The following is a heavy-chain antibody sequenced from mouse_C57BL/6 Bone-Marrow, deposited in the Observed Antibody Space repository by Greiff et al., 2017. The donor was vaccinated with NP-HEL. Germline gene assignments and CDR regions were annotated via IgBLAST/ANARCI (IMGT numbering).Heavy chain of an antibody. Sequence: EVKLVESGGGLVKPGGSLKLSCAASGFTFSSYAMSWVRQTPEKRLEWVATISDGGSYTYYPDNVKGRFTISRDNAKNNLYLQMSQLKSEDTAMYYCARETGKRTWFAYWGQGTLVTVSA. CDR2: ISDGGSYT. J-gene: IGHJ3*01. CDR1: GFTFSSYA. CDR3: ARETGKRTWFAY. D-gene: IGHD4-1*01. V-gene: IGHV5-4*01.